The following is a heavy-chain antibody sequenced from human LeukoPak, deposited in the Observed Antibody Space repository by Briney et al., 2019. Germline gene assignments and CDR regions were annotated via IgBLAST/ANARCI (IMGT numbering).Heavy chain of an antibody. V-gene: IGHV1-3*03. CDR3: ARAGASTPDDYGDYVPYDY. CDR2: INAGNGNT. D-gene: IGHD4-17*01. Sequence: ASVKVSCKASGGTFSSYAISWVRQAPGQRLEWMGWINAGNGNTKYSQEFQGRVTITRDTSASTAYMELSSLRSEDMAVYYCARAGASTPDDYGDYVPYDYWGQGTLVTVSS. CDR1: GGTFSSYA. J-gene: IGHJ4*02.